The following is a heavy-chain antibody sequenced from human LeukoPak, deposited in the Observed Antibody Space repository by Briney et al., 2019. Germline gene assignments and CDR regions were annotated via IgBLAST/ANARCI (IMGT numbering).Heavy chain of an antibody. D-gene: IGHD1-26*01. CDR2: ISSSSSTI. V-gene: IGHV3-48*01. CDR3: ARGASKRVGAIRIAVDY. CDR1: GFTFSSYS. J-gene: IGHJ4*02. Sequence: PGGSLRLSCAASGFTFSSYSMNWVRQAPGKGLEWVSYISSSSSTIYYADSVKGRFTISRDNAKNSLYLQMNSLRAEDTAVYYCARGASKRVGAIRIAVDYWGQGTLVTVSS.